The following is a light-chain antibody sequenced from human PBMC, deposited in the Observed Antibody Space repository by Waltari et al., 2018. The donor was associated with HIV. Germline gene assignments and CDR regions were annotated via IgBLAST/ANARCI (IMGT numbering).Light chain of an antibody. V-gene: IGLV2-23*02. Sequence: ALTQPASVSGSPGQSIAISCAGTSSDVGGYEYVSWYQEHAGNAPKLIIFDVNKRPSGVSNRFSGSKSGNTASLTISGLQAEDEADYYCSSYAGGGTLFFGGGTKVTVL. CDR2: DVN. CDR1: SSDVGGYEY. CDR3: SSYAGGGTLF. J-gene: IGLJ1*01.